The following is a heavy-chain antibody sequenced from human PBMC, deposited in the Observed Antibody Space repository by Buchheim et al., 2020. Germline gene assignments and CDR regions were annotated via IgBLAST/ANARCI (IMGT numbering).Heavy chain of an antibody. CDR2: VNGDGTDT. V-gene: IGHV3-74*01. CDR1: GFFFRSYW. J-gene: IGHJ6*02. D-gene: IGHD1-26*01. CDR3: ARGGQVSSFGFDV. Sequence: EVQLVESGGVLIQPGGSLRLSCAASGFFFRSYWMHWVRQVPGKGLVWVSRVNGDGTDTYYADSVKGRFTISRDNGKNTVYLQMDSVRVEDTSHYYYARGGQVSSFGFDVWGQGT.